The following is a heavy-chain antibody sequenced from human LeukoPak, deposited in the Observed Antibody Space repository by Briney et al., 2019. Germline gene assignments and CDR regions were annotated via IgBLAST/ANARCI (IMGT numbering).Heavy chain of an antibody. J-gene: IGHJ4*02. CDR2: INTNTGNP. CDR3: ARGHDILTGYYDDY. V-gene: IGHV7-4-1*02. CDR1: GYTFTSYA. D-gene: IGHD3-9*01. Sequence: ASVKVSCKASGYTFTSYAMNWERQAPGQGLELMGWINTNTGNPTYAQGFTGRFVFSLDTSVSTAYLQISSLKAEDTAVYYCARGHDILTGYYDDYWGQGTLVTVSS.